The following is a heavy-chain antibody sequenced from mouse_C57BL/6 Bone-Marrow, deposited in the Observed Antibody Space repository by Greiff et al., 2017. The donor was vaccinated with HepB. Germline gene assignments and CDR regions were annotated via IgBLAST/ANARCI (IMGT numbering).Heavy chain of an antibody. D-gene: IGHD2-5*01. CDR1: GFTFSSYA. Sequence: EVHLVESGGGLVKPGGSLKLSCAASGFTFSSYAMSWVRQTPEKRLEWVATISDGGSYTYYPDNVKGRFTISRDNAKNNLYLQMSHLKSEDTAMYYCARDPPYSKGYFDYWGQGTTLTVSS. CDR3: ARDPPYSKGYFDY. CDR2: ISDGGSYT. V-gene: IGHV5-4*01. J-gene: IGHJ2*01.